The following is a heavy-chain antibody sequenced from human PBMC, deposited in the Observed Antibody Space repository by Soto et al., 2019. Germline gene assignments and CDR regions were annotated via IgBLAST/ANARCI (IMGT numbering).Heavy chain of an antibody. J-gene: IGHJ1*01. Sequence: QVQLQESGPGLVKPSETLSLTCTVSGGSISSYYWSWIRQPAGKGLEWIGRIYTSGSTNYNPSLKSGVTMSVDTSKNQCSRKLSSVTAADTAVYYCARGDYYDRSGFQHWGQGTLVTVSS. D-gene: IGHD3-22*01. CDR2: IYTSGST. V-gene: IGHV4-4*07. CDR3: ARGDYYDRSGFQH. CDR1: GGSISSYY.